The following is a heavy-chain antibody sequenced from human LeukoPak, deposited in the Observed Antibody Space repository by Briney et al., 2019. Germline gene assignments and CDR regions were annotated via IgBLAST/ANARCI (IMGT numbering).Heavy chain of an antibody. CDR2: IYHSGST. D-gene: IGHD3-22*01. CDR3: ARDQPRITMIGVAPTDPFDI. V-gene: IGHV4-4*02. Sequence: SGTLSLTCAVSGGSISSCNWWSLVRPPPGKGLGWIGEIYHSGSTNYNPSLKSRVTISVDKAKNQFSLKLSSVTAADTAVYYCARDQPRITMIGVAPTDPFDIWGQGTMATVS. CDR1: GGSISSCNW. J-gene: IGHJ3*02.